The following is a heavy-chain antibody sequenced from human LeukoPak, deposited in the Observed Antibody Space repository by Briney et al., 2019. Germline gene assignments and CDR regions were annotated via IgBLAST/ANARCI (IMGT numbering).Heavy chain of an antibody. J-gene: IGHJ3*02. D-gene: IGHD4-17*01. CDR2: ISSSSSYI. Sequence: PGGSPRLSCAASGFTFSSYSMNWVRQAPGKGLEWVSSISSSSSYIYYADSVKGRFTISRDNAKNSLYLQMNSLRAEDTAVCYCAIDYGNYGPGAFDIWGQGTMVTVSS. CDR3: AIDYGNYGPGAFDI. V-gene: IGHV3-21*01. CDR1: GFTFSSYS.